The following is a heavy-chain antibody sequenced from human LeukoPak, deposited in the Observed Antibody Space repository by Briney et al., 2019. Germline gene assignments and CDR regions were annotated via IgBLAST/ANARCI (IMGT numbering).Heavy chain of an antibody. CDR3: ARDAQLSGDELGL. V-gene: IGHV3-48*03. J-gene: IGHJ4*02. Sequence: PGGSLTLSCEASGFTLTNYEMSWVRQAPGKGLEWISYISNSGAAIHYADSVKGRFTISRDNVQNSLYLQMNSLRAEDTAVYYCARDAQLSGDELGLWGQGTLVTVSS. D-gene: IGHD5-12*01. CDR2: ISNSGAAI. CDR1: GFTLTNYE.